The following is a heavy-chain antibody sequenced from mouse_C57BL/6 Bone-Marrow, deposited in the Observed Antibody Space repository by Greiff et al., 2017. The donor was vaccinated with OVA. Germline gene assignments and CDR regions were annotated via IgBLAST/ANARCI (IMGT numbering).Heavy chain of an antibody. Sequence: EVQLQQSGTVLARPGASVKMSCKTSGYTFTSYWMHWVKQRPGQGLEWIGAIYPGNSDTSYNQKFKGKAKLTAVTSASTAYMELSGLTNEDSAVYYCTRLLPSYYAMDYWGQGTSVTVSS. CDR2: IYPGNSDT. J-gene: IGHJ4*01. CDR1: GYTFTSYW. V-gene: IGHV1-5*01. D-gene: IGHD2-3*01. CDR3: TRLLPSYYAMDY.